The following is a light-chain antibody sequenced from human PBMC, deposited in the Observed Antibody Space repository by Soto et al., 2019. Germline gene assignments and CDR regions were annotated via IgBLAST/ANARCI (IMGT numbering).Light chain of an antibody. CDR2: GAS. CDR1: QSVSSRY. V-gene: IGKV3-20*01. Sequence: EIVLTQSPGTLSLSPGERATLSCRASQSVSSRYLAWYQQKPGQAPRLLMYGASSRATGIPDRFSGSGSGTDFTLTISSLEPEDFAVYYCQQYGSSPPYTFGQGPKLEIK. CDR3: QQYGSSPPYT. J-gene: IGKJ2*01.